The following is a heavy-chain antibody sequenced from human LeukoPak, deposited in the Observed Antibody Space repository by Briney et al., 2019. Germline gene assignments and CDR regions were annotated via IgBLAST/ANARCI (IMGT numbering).Heavy chain of an antibody. Sequence: GGSLRLSCAASGFTFDDYAMHWVRQAAGKGLEWVSGISWNSGSIGYADSVKGRFTISRDNAKNSLYLQMNSLRAEDTALYYCAKGEAPYYDSSGYPLGYWGQGTLVTVSS. J-gene: IGHJ4*02. CDR2: ISWNSGSI. D-gene: IGHD3-22*01. CDR3: AKGEAPYYDSSGYPLGY. CDR1: GFTFDDYA. V-gene: IGHV3-9*01.